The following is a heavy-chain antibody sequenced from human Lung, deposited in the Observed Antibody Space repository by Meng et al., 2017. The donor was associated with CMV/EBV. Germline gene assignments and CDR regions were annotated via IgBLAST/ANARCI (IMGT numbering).Heavy chain of an antibody. J-gene: IGHJ4*02. D-gene: IGHD2-2*01. Sequence: GGSLRLSCAASGFTFRSHAIHWVRQAPGKGLEWVAFISYDGSNKYYPDSVKGRFTISRDNSKYTLYLQMNSLRPEDTAIYYFARGGMGHEYHFDYWGQGTLVTVSS. CDR3: ARGGMGHEYHFDY. V-gene: IGHV3-30-3*01. CDR1: GFTFRSHA. CDR2: ISYDGSNK.